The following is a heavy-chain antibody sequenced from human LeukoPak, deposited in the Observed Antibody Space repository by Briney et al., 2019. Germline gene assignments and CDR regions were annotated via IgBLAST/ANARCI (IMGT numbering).Heavy chain of an antibody. J-gene: IGHJ4*02. D-gene: IGHD1-26*01. V-gene: IGHV3-21*01. CDR2: ISSSSSYI. CDR3: ARDDREWELPFPPDY. Sequence: GGSLRLSCAASGFTFSSYWMSWVRQSPGKGLEWVSSISSSSSYIYYADSVKGRFTISRDNAKNSLYLQMNSLRAEDTAVYYCARDDREWELPFPPDYWGQGTLVTVSS. CDR1: GFTFSSYW.